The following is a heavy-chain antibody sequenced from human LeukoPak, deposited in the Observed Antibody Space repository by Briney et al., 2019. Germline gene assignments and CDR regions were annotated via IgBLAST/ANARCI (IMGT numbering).Heavy chain of an antibody. Sequence: TLSLTCTVSGGSISSYYWSWIRPPPGKGLEWIGYIYYSGSTNYNPSLKSRVTISVDTSKNQFSLKLSSVTAADTAVYYCARSTTVVTYYFDYWGQGTLVTVSS. CDR3: ARSTTVVTYYFDY. D-gene: IGHD4-23*01. V-gene: IGHV4-59*01. J-gene: IGHJ4*02. CDR1: GGSISSYY. CDR2: IYYSGST.